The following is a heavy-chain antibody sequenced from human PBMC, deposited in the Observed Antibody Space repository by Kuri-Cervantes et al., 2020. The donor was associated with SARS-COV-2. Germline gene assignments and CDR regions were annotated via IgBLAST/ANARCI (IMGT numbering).Heavy chain of an antibody. CDR1: GGSFSGYY. CDR2: INHSGST. D-gene: IGHD2-15*01. V-gene: IGHV4-34*01. J-gene: IGHJ3*02. Sequence: SQTLSLTCAVYGGSFSGYYWSWIRQPPGKGLEWIGEINHSGSTNYNPSLKSRVTISVDTSKNQFSLKLSSVTAADTAVYYCARVVDCSGGSCYLPGAFDIWGQGTMVTVSS. CDR3: ARVVDCSGGSCYLPGAFDI.